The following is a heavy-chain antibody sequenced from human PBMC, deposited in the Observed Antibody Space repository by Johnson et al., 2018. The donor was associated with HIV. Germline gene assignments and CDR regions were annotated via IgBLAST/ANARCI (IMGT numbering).Heavy chain of an antibody. V-gene: IGHV3-30-3*01. CDR2: ISYDGSNK. CDR3: ARARLGSGCDAFDI. CDR1: GFTFSSYA. J-gene: IGHJ3*02. Sequence: QVQLVESGGGVVQPGRSLRLSCAASGFTFSSYAMHWVRQAPGKGLEWVAVISYDGSNKYYADSVKGRFTISRDNSKNTLYLQMNSLRAEDTAVYYCARARLGSGCDAFDIWGQGTMVTVSS. D-gene: IGHD3-22*01.